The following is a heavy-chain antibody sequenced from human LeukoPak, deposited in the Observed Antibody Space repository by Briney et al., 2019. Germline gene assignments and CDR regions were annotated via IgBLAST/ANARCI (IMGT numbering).Heavy chain of an antibody. V-gene: IGHV1-69*04. CDR3: ARVLMDYDSSGSKFYYYYYGMDV. D-gene: IGHD3-22*01. CDR1: GGTFSSYA. CDR2: IIPILGIA. J-gene: IGHJ6*02. Sequence: WASVRVSCKASGGTFSSYAISWVRQAPGEGLEWMGRIIPILGIANYAQRFQGRVTITADKSTSTAYMELSSLRSEDTAVYYCARVLMDYDSSGSKFYYYYYGMDVWGQGTTVTVSS.